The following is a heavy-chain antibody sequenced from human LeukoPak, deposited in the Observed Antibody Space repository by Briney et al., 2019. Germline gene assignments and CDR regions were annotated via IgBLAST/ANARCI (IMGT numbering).Heavy chain of an antibody. V-gene: IGHV3-21*01. CDR3: ARHYRSGSYSGGAIDY. Sequence: GGSLRPSCAASGFTFSSYSMNWVRQAPGKGLEWVSSISSSSSYIYYADSVKGRFTISRDNAKKSLYLQMNSLRVEDTAVYFCARHYRSGSYSGGAIDYWGQGTLVTVSS. CDR1: GFTFSSYS. J-gene: IGHJ4*02. CDR2: ISSSSSYI. D-gene: IGHD1-26*01.